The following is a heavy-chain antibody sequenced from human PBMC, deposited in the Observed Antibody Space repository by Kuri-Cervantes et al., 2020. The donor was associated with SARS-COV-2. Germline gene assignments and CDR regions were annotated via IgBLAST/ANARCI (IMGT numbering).Heavy chain of an antibody. Sequence: SLTCAVSGYSISSGYYWGWIRQPPGKGLEWIGSIYHSGSTYYNPSLKSRVTISVDTSKNQFSLKLSSVTAADTAVYYCARRGSEKVDPWGQGTLVTVSS. J-gene: IGHJ5*02. D-gene: IGHD1-26*01. CDR1: GYSISSGYY. CDR3: ARRGSEKVDP. CDR2: IYHSGST. V-gene: IGHV4-38-2*01.